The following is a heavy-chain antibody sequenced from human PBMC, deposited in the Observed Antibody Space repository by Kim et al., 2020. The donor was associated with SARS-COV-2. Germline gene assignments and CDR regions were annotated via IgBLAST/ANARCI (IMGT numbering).Heavy chain of an antibody. Sequence: SETLSLICTVSGGSISSYYWSWIRQPPGKGLEWIGYIYYIGSTNYNPSLKSRVTISVDTSKNQFSLKLSSVTAADTAVYYCARTFYDILTGYYPYYFDYWGQGALVTDSS. CDR1: GGSISSYY. J-gene: IGHJ4*02. CDR2: IYYIGST. CDR3: ARTFYDILTGYYPYYFDY. D-gene: IGHD3-9*01. V-gene: IGHV4-59*01.